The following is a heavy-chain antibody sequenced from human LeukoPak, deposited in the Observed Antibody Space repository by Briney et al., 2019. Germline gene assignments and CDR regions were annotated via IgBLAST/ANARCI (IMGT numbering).Heavy chain of an antibody. CDR3: VKGYGDYPLGAFDI. Sequence: PGGSLRLSCSASGFTFSSYAMYWVRQAPGKGLEYVSAISSNGGSTYYADSVKGRFTISRDNSKNTLYLQMSSLRAEDTAVYYCVKGYGDYPLGAFDIWGQGTMVTVSS. CDR2: ISSNGGST. CDR1: GFTFSSYA. J-gene: IGHJ3*02. V-gene: IGHV3-64D*06. D-gene: IGHD4-17*01.